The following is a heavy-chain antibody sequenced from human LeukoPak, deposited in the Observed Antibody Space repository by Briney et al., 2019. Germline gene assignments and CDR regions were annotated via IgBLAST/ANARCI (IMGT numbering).Heavy chain of an antibody. CDR3: ARGRPHGNDY. CDR1: GFTFDVYA. Sequence: GRSLRLSCAASGFTFDVYAMHWVRQAPGKGLEWVSGISWNSGSIGYADSVKGRFTISRDNAKNTLYLQMNSLRVEDTAVYYCARGRPHGNDYWGQGTLVTVSS. CDR2: ISWNSGSI. D-gene: IGHD4-23*01. J-gene: IGHJ4*02. V-gene: IGHV3-9*01.